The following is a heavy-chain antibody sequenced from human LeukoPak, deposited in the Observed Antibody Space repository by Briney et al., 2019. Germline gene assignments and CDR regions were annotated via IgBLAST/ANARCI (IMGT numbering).Heavy chain of an antibody. CDR3: ARHQAAGFGFDY. V-gene: IGHV4-4*09. CDR2: IYTSGST. D-gene: IGHD6-25*01. J-gene: IGHJ4*02. CDR1: GGSISSYY. Sequence: PSETLSLTCTVSGGSISSYYWSWIRQPPGKGLEWIGYIYTSGSTNYNPSLKCRVTISLDTSKSQFSLKLSSVTAADTAVYYCARHQAAGFGFDYWGQGTLVTVSS.